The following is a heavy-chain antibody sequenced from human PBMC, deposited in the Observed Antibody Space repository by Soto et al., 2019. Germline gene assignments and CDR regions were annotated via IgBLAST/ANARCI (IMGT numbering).Heavy chain of an antibody. J-gene: IGHJ5*02. CDR3: ARDGLRPENWFDP. Sequence: SETLSLTCAVSGYSISSGYYWGWIRQPPGKGLEWIGSIYHSGSTYYNPSLKSRVTISVDTSKNQFSLKLSSVTAADTAVYYCARDGLRPENWFDPWGQGTLVTVSS. CDR1: GYSISSGYY. D-gene: IGHD3-10*01. CDR2: IYHSGST. V-gene: IGHV4-38-2*02.